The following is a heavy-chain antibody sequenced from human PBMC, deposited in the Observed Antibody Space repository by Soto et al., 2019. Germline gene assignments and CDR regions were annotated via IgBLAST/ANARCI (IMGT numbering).Heavy chain of an antibody. CDR3: AKFFLEVVVPAADNWFDP. D-gene: IGHD2-2*01. J-gene: IGHJ5*02. Sequence: PGGSLRLSCAASGFTFSSYAMSWVRQAPGKGLEWVSAISGSGGSTYYADSVKGRFTISRDNSKNTLYLQMNSLRAEDTAVYYCAKFFLEVVVPAADNWFDPWGQGTLVTVSS. CDR1: GFTFSSYA. V-gene: IGHV3-23*01. CDR2: ISGSGGST.